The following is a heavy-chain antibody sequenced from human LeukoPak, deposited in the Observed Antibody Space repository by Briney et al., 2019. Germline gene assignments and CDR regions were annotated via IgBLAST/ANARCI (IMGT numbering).Heavy chain of an antibody. V-gene: IGHV4-39*01. CDR2: IYYSGST. CDR1: GGSISSSSYY. Sequence: SETLSLTCTVSGGSISSSSYYWGWIRQPPGEGLEWIGSIYYSGSTYYNPSLKSRVTISADTSKNQFSLKLSSVTAADTAVYYCARTGYYDSSGYYYASFDYWGQGTLVTVSS. D-gene: IGHD3-22*01. J-gene: IGHJ4*02. CDR3: ARTGYYDSSGYYYASFDY.